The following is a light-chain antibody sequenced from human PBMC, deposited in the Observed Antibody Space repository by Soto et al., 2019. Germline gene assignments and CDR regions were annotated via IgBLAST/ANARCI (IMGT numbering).Light chain of an antibody. CDR2: DVN. V-gene: IGLV2-14*03. J-gene: IGLJ1*01. Sequence: QSVLTQPASVSGSPGQSITFSCTGTSSGVGSYDYVSWHQQHPGKAPKLIIYDVNNRPSGVPSRFSGSKSGNTASLTISGLQTEDEADYYCCAYSTSGTHVFGTG. CDR1: SSGVGSYDY. CDR3: CAYSTSGTHV.